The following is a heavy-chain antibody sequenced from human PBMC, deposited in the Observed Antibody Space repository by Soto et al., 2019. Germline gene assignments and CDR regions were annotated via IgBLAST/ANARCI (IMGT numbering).Heavy chain of an antibody. CDR2: INHSGST. Sequence: PSETLSLTCAVYGGSFSGYYWSWIRQPPGKGLEWIGEINHSGSTNYNPSLKSRVTISVDTSKNQFSLKLSSVTAADTAVYYCAGFGTDYGETFDYWGQGTLVTVSS. CDR3: AGFGTDYGETFDY. J-gene: IGHJ4*02. V-gene: IGHV4-34*01. D-gene: IGHD4-17*01. CDR1: GGSFSGYY.